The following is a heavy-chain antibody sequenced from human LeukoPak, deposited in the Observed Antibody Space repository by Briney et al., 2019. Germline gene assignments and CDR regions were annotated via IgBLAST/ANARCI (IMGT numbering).Heavy chain of an antibody. D-gene: IGHD3-9*01. CDR2: ISSSGSTI. V-gene: IGHV3-11*01. Sequence: GGSLRLSCAASGFTFSDYYMSWIRQAPGKGLEWVSYISSSGSTIYYADSVKGRFTISRDNSKNTLYLQMNSLRAEDTAVYYCAKALKYYDILTGYRLDWYFDLWGRGTLVTVSS. CDR1: GFTFSDYY. CDR3: AKALKYYDILTGYRLDWYFDL. J-gene: IGHJ2*01.